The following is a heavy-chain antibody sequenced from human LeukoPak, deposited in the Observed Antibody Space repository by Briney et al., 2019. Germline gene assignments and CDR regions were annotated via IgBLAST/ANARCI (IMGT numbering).Heavy chain of an antibody. CDR1: GFALDDYG. D-gene: IGHD3-3*01. CDR2: INWNGGTT. J-gene: IGHJ4*02. CDR3: ARAVSRYDFWSGYFDY. Sequence: GGSLRLSCAASGFALDDYGMSWVLQAPGKGLEWVSGINWNGGTTGYADSVKGRFTISRDNAKNSLYLQMNSLRAEDTALYYCARAVSRYDFWSGYFDYWGQGTLVTVSS. V-gene: IGHV3-20*04.